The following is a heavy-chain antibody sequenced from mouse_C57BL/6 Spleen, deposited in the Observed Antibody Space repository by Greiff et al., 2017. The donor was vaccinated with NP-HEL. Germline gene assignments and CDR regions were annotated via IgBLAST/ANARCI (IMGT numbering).Heavy chain of an antibody. CDR3: AKGGYQAWFAY. D-gene: IGHD2-2*01. Sequence: QVQLQQSGAELVMPGASVKLSCKASGYTFTSYWMHWVKQRPGQGLEWIGEIDPSDSYTNYNQKFKGKSTLTVDKSSSTAYMQLSSLTSEDSAVYYCAKGGYQAWFAYWGQGTLVTVSA. J-gene: IGHJ3*01. CDR1: GYTFTSYW. V-gene: IGHV1-69*01. CDR2: IDPSDSYT.